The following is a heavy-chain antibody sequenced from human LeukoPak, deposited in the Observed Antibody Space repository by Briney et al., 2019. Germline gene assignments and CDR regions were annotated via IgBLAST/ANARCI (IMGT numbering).Heavy chain of an antibody. J-gene: IGHJ5*02. V-gene: IGHV3-21*01. Sequence: GGSLRLSCAASGFTFSSYGMHWVRQAPGKGLEWVSSISSGSSFIYYADSVKGRFTIARDNAKNSLYLQMNSLRPEDTAIYYCVRDQGGERWFDPWGQGTLVTVSS. CDR2: ISSGSSFI. D-gene: IGHD3-16*01. CDR1: GFTFSSYG. CDR3: VRDQGGERWFDP.